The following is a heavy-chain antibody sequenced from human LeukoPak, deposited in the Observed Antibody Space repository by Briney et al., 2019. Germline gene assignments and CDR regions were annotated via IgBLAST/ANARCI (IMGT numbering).Heavy chain of an antibody. Sequence: GGSLRLSCAASGFTFSSYWMHWVRQAPGKGLVWVSRINSDGSSTSYADSVKGRFTISRDNAKNTLYLQMNSLRAEDTAVYYCERDPAYCSSTSCYIVYYYYGRDVGAQGPRVTVP. D-gene: IGHD2-2*02. CDR2: INSDGSST. V-gene: IGHV3-74*01. CDR3: ERDPAYCSSTSCYIVYYYYGRDV. J-gene: IGHJ6*02. CDR1: GFTFSSYW.